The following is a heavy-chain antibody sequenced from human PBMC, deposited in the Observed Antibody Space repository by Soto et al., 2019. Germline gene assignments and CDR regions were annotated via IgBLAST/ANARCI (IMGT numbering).Heavy chain of an antibody. CDR1: GGSISSYY. V-gene: IGHV4-30-4*08. Sequence: PSETLSLTCTVSGGSISSYYWSWIRQPPGKGLEWIGYIYYSGSTYYNPSLKSRVTISVDTSKNQFSLKLSSVTAADTAVYYCARASAAPDYWGQGTLVTVSS. CDR2: IYYSGST. D-gene: IGHD6-13*01. J-gene: IGHJ4*02. CDR3: ARASAAPDY.